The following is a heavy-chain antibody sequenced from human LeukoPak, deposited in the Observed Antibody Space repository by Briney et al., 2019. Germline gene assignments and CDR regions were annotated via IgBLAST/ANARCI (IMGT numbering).Heavy chain of an antibody. CDR2: ISSSSSYT. D-gene: IGHD3-10*01. J-gene: IGHJ4*02. V-gene: IGHV3-11*03. Sequence: GVSLRLSCAASGFTFSDYYMSWIRQAPGKGLEWVSYISSSSSYTNYAYSVKGRFTISRDTAKNSLYMQMNSLRAEDTAVSYCARHTRITMVRGAIPTHLYGYWGQGTLVTVSS. CDR3: ARHTRITMVRGAIPTHLYGY. CDR1: GFTFSDYY.